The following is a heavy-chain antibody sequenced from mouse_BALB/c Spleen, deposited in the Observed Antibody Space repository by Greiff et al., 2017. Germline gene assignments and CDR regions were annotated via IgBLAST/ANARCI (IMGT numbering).Heavy chain of an antibody. V-gene: IGHV5-4*02. D-gene: IGHD2-14*01. J-gene: IGHJ3*01. CDR1: GFTFSDYY. Sequence: DVKLVESGGGLVKPGGSLKLSCAASGFTFSDYYMYWVRQTPEKRLEWVATISDGGSYTYYPDSVKGRFTISRDNAKNNLYLQMSSLKSEDTAMYYGARERGYYRYDGFAYWGQGTLVTVSA. CDR3: ARERGYYRYDGFAY. CDR2: ISDGGSYT.